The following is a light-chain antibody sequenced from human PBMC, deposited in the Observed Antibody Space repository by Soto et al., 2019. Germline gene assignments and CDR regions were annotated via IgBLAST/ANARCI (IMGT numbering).Light chain of an antibody. Sequence: DIQMTQSPSSLSASVGDRVTITCRASQSISSYLNWYQQKPGKAPKLLIYAASSLQGGVPSRFSGSGSGTDFTLTISSLQPEDFATYYCQQSYRTTRTFGQGTKVDIK. CDR2: AAS. V-gene: IGKV1-39*01. CDR1: QSISSY. J-gene: IGKJ1*01. CDR3: QQSYRTTRT.